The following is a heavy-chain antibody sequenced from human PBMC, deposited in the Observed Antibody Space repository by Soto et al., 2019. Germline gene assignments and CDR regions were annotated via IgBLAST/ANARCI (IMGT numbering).Heavy chain of an antibody. CDR3: ARAAIRVPDAFDI. J-gene: IGHJ3*02. CDR2: IYYSGST. V-gene: IGHV4-39*01. D-gene: IGHD2-2*02. CDR1: GGSISSSSYY. Sequence: QLQLQESGPGLVKPSETLSLTCTVSGGSISSSSYYWGWIRQPPGKGLEWIGSIYYSGSTYYNPSLKSRVTISVDTSKNQFSLKLSSVTAADTAVYYCARAAIRVPDAFDIWGQGTMVTVSS.